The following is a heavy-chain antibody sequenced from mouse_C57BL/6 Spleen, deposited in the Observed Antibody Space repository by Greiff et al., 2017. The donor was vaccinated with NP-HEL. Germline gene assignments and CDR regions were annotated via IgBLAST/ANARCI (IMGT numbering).Heavy chain of an antibody. CDR1: GFSLTSYG. CDR2: IWSGGST. CDR3: ASTYSNYLAY. V-gene: IGHV2-2*01. J-gene: IGHJ3*01. D-gene: IGHD2-5*01. Sequence: QVQLQQSGPGLVQPSQSLSITCTVSGFSLTSYGVHWVRQSPGKGLEWLGVIWSGGSTDYNAAFISRLSISKDNSKSQVFFKMNSLQADDTAIYYCASTYSNYLAYWGQGTLVTVSA.